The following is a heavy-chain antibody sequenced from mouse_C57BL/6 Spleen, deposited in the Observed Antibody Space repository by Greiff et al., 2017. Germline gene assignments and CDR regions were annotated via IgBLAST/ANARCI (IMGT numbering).Heavy chain of an antibody. CDR3: ERYGYGSGYEYFGV. CDR2: IYPNSGST. J-gene: IGHJ1*03. D-gene: IGHD1-1*01. V-gene: IGHV1-64*01. Sequence: VQLQQSGADLVKPGASVKLSCKASGYTFTSYWMHWVKQRPGQGLEWIGMIYPNSGSTNYNEKFKSKATLTVDKSSSTAYMQLSSLTSEDSSVYYCERYGYGSGYEYFGVWGTGTTVTVSS. CDR1: GYTFTSYW.